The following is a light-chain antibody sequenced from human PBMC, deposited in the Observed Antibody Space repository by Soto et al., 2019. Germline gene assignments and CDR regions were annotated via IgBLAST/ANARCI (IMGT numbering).Light chain of an antibody. J-gene: IGKJ4*01. CDR2: GAS. CDR3: QHYSKWPLT. V-gene: IGKV3-15*01. CDR1: QSVSSY. Sequence: VLTQSPATQTVSPGERVTLSCRASQSVSSYLAWYQQKPGQAPRLLIYGASTGATGIPARFSGSGSGTEFILTISSLQSEDFAVYYCQHYSKWPLTFGGGTKVDIK.